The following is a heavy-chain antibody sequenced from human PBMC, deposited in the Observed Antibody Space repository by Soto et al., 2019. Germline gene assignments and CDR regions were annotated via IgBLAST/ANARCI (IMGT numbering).Heavy chain of an antibody. CDR2: IIPIFGTA. D-gene: IGHD6-6*01. J-gene: IGHJ6*02. CDR3: ASPLEYSSSHYYYYGMDV. V-gene: IGHV1-69*13. Sequence: SVKVSCKASGGAFSSYAISWVRQAPGQGLEWMGGIIPIFGTANYAQKFQGRVTITADESTSTAYMELSSLRSEDTAVYYCASPLEYSSSHYYYYGMDVWGQGTTVTVSS. CDR1: GGAFSSYA.